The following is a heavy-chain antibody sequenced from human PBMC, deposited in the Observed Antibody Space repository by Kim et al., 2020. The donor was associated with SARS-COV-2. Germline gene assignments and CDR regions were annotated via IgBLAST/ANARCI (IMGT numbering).Heavy chain of an antibody. CDR3: ARTNSSGWYGSYYYGMDV. D-gene: IGHD6-19*01. Sequence: LKSRVTISVDKSKNQFSLKLGSVTAADTAVYYCARTNSSGWYGSYYYGMDVWGQGTTVTVSS. V-gene: IGHV4-4*02. J-gene: IGHJ6*02.